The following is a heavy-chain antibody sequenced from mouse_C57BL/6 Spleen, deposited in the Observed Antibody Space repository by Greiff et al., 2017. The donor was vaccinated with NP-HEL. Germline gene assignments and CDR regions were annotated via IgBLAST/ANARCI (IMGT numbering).Heavy chain of an antibody. V-gene: IGHV1-53*01. Sequence: QVQLQQPGTELVKPGASVKLSCKASGYTFTSYWMHWVKQRPGQGLEWIGNINPSNGGTNYNEKFKSKATLPVDKSSSTAYMQLSSLTSEDSAVYYCERGVYYGSSYDWYFDVWGTGTTVTVSS. CDR1: GYTFTSYW. CDR2: INPSNGGT. D-gene: IGHD1-1*01. J-gene: IGHJ1*03. CDR3: ERGVYYGSSYDWYFDV.